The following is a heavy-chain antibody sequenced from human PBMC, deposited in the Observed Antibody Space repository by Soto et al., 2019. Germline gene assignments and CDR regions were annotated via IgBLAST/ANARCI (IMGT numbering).Heavy chain of an antibody. J-gene: IGHJ4*02. CDR3: ARDGTIQMANFDF. D-gene: IGHD1-1*01. CDR1: GGPFSSYG. CDR2: IIPLFGTP. Sequence: QVLLMQSGAEVKKPGSSVKVSCTSSGGPFSSYGISWVRQVPGQGLEWMGGIIPLFGTPSYARKFQDRLTISADEATTTAYMELSSLTSEDTAMYFCARDGTIQMANFDFWGQGTLVTVYS. V-gene: IGHV1-69*01.